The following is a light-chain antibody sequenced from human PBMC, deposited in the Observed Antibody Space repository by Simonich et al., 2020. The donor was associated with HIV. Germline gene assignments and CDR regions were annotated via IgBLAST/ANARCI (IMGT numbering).Light chain of an antibody. J-gene: IGKJ4*01. Sequence: EIVLTQSPATLSLSPGERATPSYRASQSVSSYLNWYPQKPGQAPRLLIYDASNRATGIPARFSGSGSGTDFTLTISSLEPEDFAVYYCQQRSNWPPSLTFGGGTKVEIK. CDR1: QSVSSY. V-gene: IGKV3-11*01. CDR2: DAS. CDR3: QQRSNWPPSLT.